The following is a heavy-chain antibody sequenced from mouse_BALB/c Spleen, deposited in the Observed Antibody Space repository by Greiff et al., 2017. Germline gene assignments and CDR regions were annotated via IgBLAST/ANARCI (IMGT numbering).Heavy chain of an antibody. J-gene: IGHJ3*01. CDR3: ASIYYDYDGWFAY. V-gene: IGHV5-6*01. Sequence: EVKVVESGGDLVKPGGSLKLSCAASGFTFSSYGMSWVRQTPDKRLEWVATISSGGSYTYYPDSVKGRFTISRDNAKNTLYLQMSSLKSEDTAMYYCASIYYDYDGWFAYWGQGTLVTVSA. CDR1: GFTFSSYG. CDR2: ISSGGSYT. D-gene: IGHD2-4*01.